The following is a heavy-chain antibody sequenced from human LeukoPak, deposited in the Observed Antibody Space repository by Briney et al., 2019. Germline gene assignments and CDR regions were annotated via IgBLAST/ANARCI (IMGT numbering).Heavy chain of an antibody. CDR1: GFTVTSNY. J-gene: IGHJ4*02. CDR3: AKYLAAAGTHYFDY. D-gene: IGHD6-13*01. CDR2: LYNDGAI. Sequence: GGSLRLSCAASGFTVTSNYMSWVRQAPGKGLEWVSVLYNDGAIYYADSVKGRFTISRDNAKNSLYLQMNSLRAEDTAVYYCAKYLAAAGTHYFDYWGQGTLVTVSS. V-gene: IGHV3-53*01.